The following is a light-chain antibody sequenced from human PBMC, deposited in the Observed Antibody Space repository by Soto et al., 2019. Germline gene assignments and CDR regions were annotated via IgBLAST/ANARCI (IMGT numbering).Light chain of an antibody. CDR1: QHVSSN. J-gene: IGKJ2*01. CDR2: RAS. Sequence: EIVMTQSPATLSVSPGGSATLSCRASQHVSSNFAWYRQKPGQAPTLVIYRASTRATGIPARFSGSGSGTECTLSISSLQSEDFVVYYCQQYNNWPYTFGQGTKLEIK. CDR3: QQYNNWPYT. V-gene: IGKV3-15*01.